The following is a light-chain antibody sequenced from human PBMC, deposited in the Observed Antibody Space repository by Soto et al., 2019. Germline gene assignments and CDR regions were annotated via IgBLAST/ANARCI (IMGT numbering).Light chain of an antibody. CDR1: SGSVSSSYH. V-gene: IGLV8-61*01. J-gene: IGLJ1*01. CDR3: VLYLGRDTPYV. CDR2: DTN. Sequence: QTVVTQEPSFSVSPGGTVTLTCGLTSGSVSSSYHPSWYQQTPGQAPRTLIYDTNTRSPGVPDRFSGSILGNKAALTITGAQADDESDYYCVLYLGRDTPYVFGTGTKLTVL.